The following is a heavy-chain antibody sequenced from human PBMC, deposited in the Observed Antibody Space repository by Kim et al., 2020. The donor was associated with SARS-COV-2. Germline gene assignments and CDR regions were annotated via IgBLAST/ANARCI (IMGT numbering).Heavy chain of an antibody. D-gene: IGHD6-19*01. V-gene: IGHV1-69*13. CDR1: GGTFSSYA. J-gene: IGHJ6*02. Sequence: SVKVSCKASGGTFSSYAISWVRQAPGQGLEWMGGIIPIFGTANYAQKFQGRVTITADESTSTAYMELSSLRSEDTAVYYCARDRHSSGWYYYGMDVWGQGTTVTVSS. CDR2: IIPIFGTA. CDR3: ARDRHSSGWYYYGMDV.